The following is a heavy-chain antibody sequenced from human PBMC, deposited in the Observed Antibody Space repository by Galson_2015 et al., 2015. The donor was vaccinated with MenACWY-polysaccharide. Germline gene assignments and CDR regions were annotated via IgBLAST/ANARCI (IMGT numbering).Heavy chain of an antibody. CDR2: TYYRSNWSS. J-gene: IGHJ5*02. V-gene: IGHV6-1*01. Sequence: CAISGDSVSSNTAAWSWIRQSPSRGLEWLGRTYYRSNWSSDYALSVRGRITINADTSKNQFSLQLNSVTPEDTAVYYCVRGGAAASPRFDPWGQGTLVTVSS. CDR3: VRGGAAASPRFDP. D-gene: IGHD2-15*01. CDR1: GDSVSSNTAA.